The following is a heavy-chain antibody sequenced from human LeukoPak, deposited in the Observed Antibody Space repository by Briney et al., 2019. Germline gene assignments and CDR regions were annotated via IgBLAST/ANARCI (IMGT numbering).Heavy chain of an antibody. CDR3: ARGVLDIVVVPAAERRAYYFDY. V-gene: IGHV4-34*01. J-gene: IGHJ4*02. D-gene: IGHD2-2*01. Sequence: SETLSLTCAVYGGSFSGYYWSWIRQPPGKGLEWVGEINHSGSTNYNPSLKSRVTIPVDTSKNQFSLKLSSVTAADTAVYYCARGVLDIVVVPAAERRAYYFDYWGQGTLVTVSS. CDR2: INHSGST. CDR1: GGSFSGYY.